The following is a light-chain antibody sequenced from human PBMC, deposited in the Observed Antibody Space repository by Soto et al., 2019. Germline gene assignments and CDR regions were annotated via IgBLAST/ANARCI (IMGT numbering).Light chain of an antibody. CDR1: SSDVGGYNY. CDR2: EVS. Sequence: QSALTQPPSASGSPGQSVTISCTGTSSDVGGYNYGSWYQQHPVKAPKLMIYEVSKRPSGVPDRFSGSKSGNTASLTVSGLQAEDEADYYCSSYAGSNNFVVFGGGTKLTVL. J-gene: IGLJ2*01. CDR3: SSYAGSNNFVV. V-gene: IGLV2-8*01.